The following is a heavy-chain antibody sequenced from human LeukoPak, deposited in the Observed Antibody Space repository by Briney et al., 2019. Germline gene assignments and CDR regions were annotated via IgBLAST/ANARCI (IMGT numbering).Heavy chain of an antibody. D-gene: IGHD3-22*01. CDR1: GYTFTGYY. J-gene: IGHJ4*02. CDR3: ARAQKKYYYDSSGYHSRDNIDY. V-gene: IGHV1-2*02. CDR2: INPNSGGT. Sequence: ASVKVSCKASGYTFTGYYMHWVRQAPGQGLEWMGWINPNSGGTNYAQKFQGRVTMTRDTSISTAYMELSRLRSDYTAVYYCARAQKKYYYDSSGYHSRDNIDYWGQGTLVTVSS.